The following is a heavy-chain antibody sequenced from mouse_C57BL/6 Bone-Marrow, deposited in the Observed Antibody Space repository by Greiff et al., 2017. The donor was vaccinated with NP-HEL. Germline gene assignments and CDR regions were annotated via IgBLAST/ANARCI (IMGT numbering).Heavy chain of an antibody. CDR1: GYSITSGYY. V-gene: IGHV3-6*01. J-gene: IGHJ3*01. CDR3: ARYYYSSSMRFAY. D-gene: IGHD1-1*01. CDR2: ISYDGSN. Sequence: ESGPGLVKPSQSLYLTCSVTGYSITSGYYWNWIRQFPGNKLGWVGYISYDGSNNYNPSLKNRISITRDTSKNQFFLKLNSVTTEDTATYYCARYYYSSSMRFAYWGQGTLVTVSA.